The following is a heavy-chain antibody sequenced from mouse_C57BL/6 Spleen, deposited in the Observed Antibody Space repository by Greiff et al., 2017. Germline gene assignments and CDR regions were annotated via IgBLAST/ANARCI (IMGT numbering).Heavy chain of an antibody. D-gene: IGHD1-1*01. J-gene: IGHJ3*01. CDR1: GYTFTDYY. Sequence: EVQLQQSGPELVKPGASVKISCKASGYTFTDYYMNWVKQSHGKSLEWIGDINPNNGGTSYNQKFKGKATLTVDKSSSTAYMELRSLTSEDSAVYYCAKGSSYVPFAYWGQGTLVTVSA. CDR2: INPNNGGT. CDR3: AKGSSYVPFAY. V-gene: IGHV1-26*01.